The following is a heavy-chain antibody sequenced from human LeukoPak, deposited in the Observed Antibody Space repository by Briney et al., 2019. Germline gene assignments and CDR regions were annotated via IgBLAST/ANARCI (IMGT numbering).Heavy chain of an antibody. CDR1: GFTFSSYG. V-gene: IGHV3-33*03. J-gene: IGHJ3*02. Sequence: GGSLRLSYAASGFTFSSYGMHWVRQAPGKGLEWVAVIWYDGSNKYYADSVKGRFTISRDNAKNSLYLQMNSLRAEDTAVYYCAKSRTGINDAFDIWGQGTMVTVSS. D-gene: IGHD1-1*01. CDR3: AKSRTGINDAFDI. CDR2: IWYDGSNK.